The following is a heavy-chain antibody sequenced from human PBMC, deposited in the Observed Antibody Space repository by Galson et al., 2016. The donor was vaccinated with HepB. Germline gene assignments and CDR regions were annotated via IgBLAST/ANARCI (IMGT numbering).Heavy chain of an antibody. CDR2: ISFDGSDK. J-gene: IGHJ4*02. CDR1: GFTFNTYA. V-gene: IGHV3-30*04. Sequence: SLRLSCAASGFTFNTYAMHWVRQAPGKGLEWLADISFDGSDKYYADSVKGRFTISRDNSKNTLYFQMNSLRADDTAVYYCVRDIMKEFWNGYYPRQGGYFDYWGRGTLVAVSS. D-gene: IGHD3-3*01. CDR3: VRDIMKEFWNGYYPRQGGYFDY.